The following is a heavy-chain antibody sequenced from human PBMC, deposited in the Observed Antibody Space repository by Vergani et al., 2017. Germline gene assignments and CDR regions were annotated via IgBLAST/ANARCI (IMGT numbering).Heavy chain of an antibody. Sequence: QVQLVQSGAEVKKPGSSVKVSCKASGGTFSSYAISWVRQAPGQGLEWMGGIIPIFGTANYAQKFQGRVTITADESTTTAYRELSSLRAEDTAVYYCARVTVEYSSFLFYYYYMDVWGKGTTVTVSS. J-gene: IGHJ6*03. D-gene: IGHD6-6*01. CDR3: ARVTVEYSSFLFYYYYMDV. CDR1: GGTFSSYA. CDR2: IIPIFGTA. V-gene: IGHV1-69*01.